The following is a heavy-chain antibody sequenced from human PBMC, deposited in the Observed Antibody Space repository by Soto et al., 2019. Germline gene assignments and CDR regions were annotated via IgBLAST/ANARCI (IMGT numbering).Heavy chain of an antibody. D-gene: IGHD6-13*01. CDR2: INHSGST. V-gene: IGHV4-34*01. CDR3: ARDRRAAADDAFDI. J-gene: IGHJ3*02. CDR1: GGSFSGYY. Sequence: QVQLQQWGAGLLKPSETLSLTCAVSGGSFSGYYWSWIRQPPGKGLDWIGEINHSGSTNYNPSLKSRVTISVDTSKIQFSLKLSSVTAADTAVYYCARDRRAAADDAFDIWGQGTMVTVSS.